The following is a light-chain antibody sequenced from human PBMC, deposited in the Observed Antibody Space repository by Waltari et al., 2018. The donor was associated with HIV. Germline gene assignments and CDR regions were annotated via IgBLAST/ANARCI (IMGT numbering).Light chain of an antibody. Sequence: EIVLTQSPDTLSLSPGERATLSCRASQIVGVNPLAWYQQRLGQTPRLLIYDASNRATGIPDRISGSGSGTDFTLTITRLEAEDFAVYYCQQYGSSPLFTFGPGTKVDIK. CDR1: QIVGVNP. CDR2: DAS. J-gene: IGKJ3*01. V-gene: IGKV3-20*01. CDR3: QQYGSSPLFT.